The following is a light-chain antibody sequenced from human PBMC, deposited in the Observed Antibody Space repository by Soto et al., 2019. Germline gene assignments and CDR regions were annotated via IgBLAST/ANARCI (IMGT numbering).Light chain of an antibody. CDR3: CSYARSSTFI. CDR2: EGT. CDR1: SSDVGTYNL. V-gene: IGLV2-23*03. Sequence: QYALTQPASVSGSPGQSITISCARTSSDVGTYNLVSWYQQHPGKAPKLMIYEGTKRPSGVSNRFSGSKSGNTASLTISGLQAEDEANYYCCSYARSSTFIFGGGTKVTVL. J-gene: IGLJ2*01.